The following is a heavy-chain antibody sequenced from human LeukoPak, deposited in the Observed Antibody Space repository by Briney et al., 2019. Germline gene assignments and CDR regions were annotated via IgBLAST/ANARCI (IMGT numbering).Heavy chain of an antibody. CDR2: IIPIFGTA. J-gene: IGHJ6*04. Sequence: ASVKVSCKASGGTFSSYAISWVRQAPGQGLEWMGGIIPIFGTANYAQKFQGRVTITADKSTSTAYMELSSLRSEDTAVYYCARGHCSSTSCHRGYYGMDVWGKGTTVTVSS. CDR3: ARGHCSSTSCHRGYYGMDV. V-gene: IGHV1-69*06. CDR1: GGTFSSYA. D-gene: IGHD2-2*01.